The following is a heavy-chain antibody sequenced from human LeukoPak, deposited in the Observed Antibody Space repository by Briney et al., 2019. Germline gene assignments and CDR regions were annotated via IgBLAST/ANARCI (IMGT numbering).Heavy chain of an antibody. CDR1: GFTFSSYE. CDR3: ARGDSGSYYFDY. V-gene: IGHV3-48*03. J-gene: IGHJ4*02. Sequence: GGSLSLSCAASGFTFSSYEMNWVRQAPAKGMEWVSYISSSGSTIYYAVSVKGRFTISRDNAKNSLYLQMNSLRAEDTAVYYCARGDSGSYYFDYWGQGTLVTVSS. D-gene: IGHD1-26*01. CDR2: ISSSGSTI.